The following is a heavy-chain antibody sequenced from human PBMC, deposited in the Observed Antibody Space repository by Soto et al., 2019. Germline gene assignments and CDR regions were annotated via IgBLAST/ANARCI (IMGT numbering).Heavy chain of an antibody. CDR2: IIPLFGTP. J-gene: IGHJ4*02. D-gene: IGHD3-10*01. Sequence: QVQLVQSGAEVKKPGSSVKVSCKASGGIFSTYAISWLRQAPGQGLEWMGGIIPLFGTPNYAQRCQGRVTITADESTSTAYMELSRLRSDDTSVYYCARDRDDYGSGNYYNRIDFWGQGTLVTVSS. V-gene: IGHV1-69*01. CDR3: ARDRDDYGSGNYYNRIDF. CDR1: GGIFSTYA.